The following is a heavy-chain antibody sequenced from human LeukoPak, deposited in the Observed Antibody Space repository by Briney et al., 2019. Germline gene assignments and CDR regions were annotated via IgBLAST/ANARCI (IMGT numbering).Heavy chain of an antibody. D-gene: IGHD2-2*01. V-gene: IGHV3-11*04. CDR3: ARSRIPAYSFYDY. CDR1: GFTFSDHY. J-gene: IGHJ4*02. Sequence: GGSLRLSCAASGFTFSDHYMSWIRQAPGKGLEWVSYISDTGFIIYYADSVKGRFTISRDNAKDSLYLQMNSLRAEDTAVYYCARSRIPAYSFYDYWGQGSLVTASS. CDR2: ISDTGFII.